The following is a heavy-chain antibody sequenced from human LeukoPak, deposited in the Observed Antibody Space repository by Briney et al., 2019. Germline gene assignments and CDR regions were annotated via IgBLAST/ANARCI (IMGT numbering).Heavy chain of an antibody. D-gene: IGHD1-1*01. V-gene: IGHV3-48*01. J-gene: IGHJ4*02. Sequence: GGSLRLSCAASAFAFRDRGMIWVRQSPGKGLEWLSYISLRSETMNYADSVKDRFTISRDDARNSLYLQMSSLRAEDSAVYYCARVDGPTVETMYFDFWGQGAPVTVSS. CDR2: ISLRSETM. CDR3: ARVDGPTVETMYFDF. CDR1: AFAFRDRG.